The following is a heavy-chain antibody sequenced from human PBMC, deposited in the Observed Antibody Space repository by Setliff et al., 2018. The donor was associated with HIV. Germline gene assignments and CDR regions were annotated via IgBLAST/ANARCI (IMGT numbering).Heavy chain of an antibody. V-gene: IGHV4-31*03. CDR3: AREAPGPFYYFDY. Sequence: TSETLSLTCTVSGGSISSGGYYWGWIRQHPGKGLEWIGYIYYSGSTYYNPSLKSRVTISVDTSKNQFSLKLSSGTAAAPAVYYCAREAPGPFYYFDYWGQGTLVTVSS. CDR2: IYYSGST. J-gene: IGHJ4*02. CDR1: GGSISSGGYY.